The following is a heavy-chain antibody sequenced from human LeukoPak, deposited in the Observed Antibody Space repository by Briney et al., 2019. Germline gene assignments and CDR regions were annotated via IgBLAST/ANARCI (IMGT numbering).Heavy chain of an antibody. Sequence: GESLKISCKASGYNFTGDWIGWVRQMPGKGLEWMGIIYPGDSDTKYNAPFQGQVTISADKSISTAYLQWGSLKASDTAIYYCARPALYCSSTVCPPYMDVWGKGTTVTVSS. CDR1: GYNFTGDW. CDR3: ARPALYCSSTVCPPYMDV. J-gene: IGHJ6*03. D-gene: IGHD2-2*01. CDR2: IYPGDSDT. V-gene: IGHV5-51*01.